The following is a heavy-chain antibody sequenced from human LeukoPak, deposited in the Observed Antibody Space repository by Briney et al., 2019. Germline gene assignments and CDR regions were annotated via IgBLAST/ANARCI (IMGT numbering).Heavy chain of an antibody. CDR1: GFTLSGSA. D-gene: IGHD3-22*01. CDR3: TTTYYDSSAYYLFDY. V-gene: IGHV3-73*01. CDR2: IRSKTYTYAT. J-gene: IGHJ4*02. Sequence: GGSLKLSCAASGFTLSGSAVHWVRQASGKGLEWLGRIRSKTYTYATAYAASLKGRFTISRDDSKNTAYLQMNSLKTEDTAFYYCTTTYYDSSAYYLFDYWGQGTLVTVSS.